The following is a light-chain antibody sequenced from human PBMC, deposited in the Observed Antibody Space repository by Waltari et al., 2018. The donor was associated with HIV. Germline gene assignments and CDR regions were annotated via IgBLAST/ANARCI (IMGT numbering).Light chain of an antibody. CDR3: QSFDTSLRGLRV. V-gene: IGLV1-40*01. J-gene: IGLJ3*02. Sequence: QSLLTPPPSVSGAPGHNVTISCTGTSSNLGSGFDVHWYQFLPGIAPKLLLHGAAIRPSGVPDRFSGSKTDTTASLAITGLQAEDDGEYVCQSFDTSLRGLRVFGGGTQLTVL. CDR1: SSNLGSGFD. CDR2: GAA.